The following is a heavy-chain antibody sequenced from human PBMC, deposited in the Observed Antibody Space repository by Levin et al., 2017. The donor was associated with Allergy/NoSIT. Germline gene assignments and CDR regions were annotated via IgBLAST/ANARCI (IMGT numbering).Heavy chain of an antibody. CDR2: VIPVLGIT. CDR3: ALGIAAAGTPQYYGYYYGMDV. J-gene: IGHJ6*02. CDR1: GGTFSSYT. Sequence: PAASVKVSCKASGGTFSSYTFSWVRQAPGQGLGWMGRVIPVLGITNYAQKFKGRVTITADESTSTAYMELSSLRSEDTAVYYCALGIAAAGTPQYYGYYYGMDVWGQGTTVIVSS. D-gene: IGHD6-13*01. V-gene: IGHV1-69*02.